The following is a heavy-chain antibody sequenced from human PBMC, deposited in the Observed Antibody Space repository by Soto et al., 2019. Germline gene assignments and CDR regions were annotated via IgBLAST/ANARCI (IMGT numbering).Heavy chain of an antibody. J-gene: IGHJ6*02. D-gene: IGHD5-12*01. Sequence: QVQLVQSGAEVKKPGASVKVSCKASGYTFTSYDINWVRQATGQGLEWMGWMNPNSGNTGYAQKFQGRVTMTRNTSISTAYMELSSLRSEDTAVYYCARGLRGDGYNYTQPLDVWGQGTTVTVSS. CDR3: ARGLRGDGYNYTQPLDV. V-gene: IGHV1-8*01. CDR2: MNPNSGNT. CDR1: GYTFTSYD.